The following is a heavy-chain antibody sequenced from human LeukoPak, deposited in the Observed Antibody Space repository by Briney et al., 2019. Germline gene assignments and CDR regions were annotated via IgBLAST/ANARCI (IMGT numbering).Heavy chain of an antibody. V-gene: IGHV3-66*01. J-gene: IGHJ4*02. CDR2: IYSGGST. D-gene: IGHD4-17*01. CDR3: ARGYGDSPLDY. CDR1: GFTVSSNY. Sequence: GGSLRLSCAASGFTVSSNYMNWVRQAPGKGLEWVSVIYSGGSTYYADSVKGRFTISRDNSKNTVHLQMNTLTAEDTAVYYCARGYGDSPLDYWGQGTLVTVSS.